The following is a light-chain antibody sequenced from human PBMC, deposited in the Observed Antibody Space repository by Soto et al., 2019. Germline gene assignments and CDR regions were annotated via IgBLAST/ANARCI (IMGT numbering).Light chain of an antibody. V-gene: IGLV2-23*01. CDR3: CSYAGSGTYV. Sequence: QSVLTQPASVSGSPGQSITISCTGTSSDVGSYNLVSWYQQHPGKAPKLIIYEDSKRPSGVSNRFSGSKSGNTASLTITGLQAEDEADYYCCSYAGSGTYVFGTGTMVTVL. CDR2: EDS. CDR1: SSDVGSYNL. J-gene: IGLJ1*01.